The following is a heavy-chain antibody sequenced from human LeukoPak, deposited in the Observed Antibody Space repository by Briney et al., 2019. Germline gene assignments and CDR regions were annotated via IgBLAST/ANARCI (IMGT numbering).Heavy chain of an antibody. CDR3: ARGSGIGYQLLPFDY. J-gene: IGHJ4*02. D-gene: IGHD2-2*01. CDR1: GFTFSDHY. V-gene: IGHV3-72*01. CDR2: TRNKANSHTT. Sequence: PGGSLRLSCVASGFTFSDHYMDWVRQAPGKGLEWVGRTRNKANSHTTEYAASVKGRFTISRDDSKNSLYLQMNSLKTEDTAVYYCARGSGIGYQLLPFDYWGQGTLVTVSS.